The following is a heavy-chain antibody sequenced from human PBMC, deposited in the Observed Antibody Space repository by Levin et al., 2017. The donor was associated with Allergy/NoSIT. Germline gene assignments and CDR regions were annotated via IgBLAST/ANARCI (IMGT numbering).Heavy chain of an antibody. D-gene: IGHD5-18*01. V-gene: IGHV1-2*06. Sequence: GGSLRLSCKASGYTFTGYYMHWVRQAPGQGLEWMGRINPNSGGTNYAQKFQGRVTMTRDTSISTAYMELSRLRSDDTAVYYCARGGGTTAMGVDGMDVWGQGTTVTVSS. CDR3: ARGGGTTAMGVDGMDV. CDR2: INPNSGGT. CDR1: GYTFTGYY. J-gene: IGHJ6*02.